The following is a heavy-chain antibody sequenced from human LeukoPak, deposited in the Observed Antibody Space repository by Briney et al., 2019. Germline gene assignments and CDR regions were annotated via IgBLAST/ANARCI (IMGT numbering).Heavy chain of an antibody. D-gene: IGHD3-16*02. CDR1: GFTFSNCE. CDR2: ISSSGTLI. Sequence: PGGSLRLSCAASGFTFSNCEMNWVRQAPGKGLEWVSYISSSGTLIHYADSVKGRFTISRDNAKNSLYLQMNSLRAEDTAVYYCAGGTYDYVWGSYRQDYGGQGTLVTVSS. V-gene: IGHV3-48*03. J-gene: IGHJ4*02. CDR3: AGGTYDYVWGSYRQDY.